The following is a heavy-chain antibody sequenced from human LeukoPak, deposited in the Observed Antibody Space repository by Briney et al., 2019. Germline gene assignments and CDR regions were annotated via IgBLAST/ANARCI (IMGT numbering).Heavy chain of an antibody. CDR3: ARGFRGNIVVVPAAAFDY. Sequence: PSETLSLTCTVSGGSISSSSYYWGWIRQPPGKGLEWIGSIYYSGSTYYNPSLKSRVTISVDTSKNQFSLKLSSVTAADTAVYYCARGFRGNIVVVPAAAFDYWGQGTLVTVSS. CDR2: IYYSGST. CDR1: GGSISSSSYY. D-gene: IGHD2-2*01. V-gene: IGHV4-39*07. J-gene: IGHJ4*02.